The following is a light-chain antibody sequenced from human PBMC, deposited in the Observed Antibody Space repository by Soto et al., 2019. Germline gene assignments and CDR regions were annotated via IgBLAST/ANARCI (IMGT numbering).Light chain of an antibody. Sequence: EIVLTQSPDTLSLSPGERATLSCRASQSVSSSYLAWYQQKPGQAPRLLIYGASSRATGIPDRFSGSGSGTDFTLTISRLEPEDFAVYYCQQYGSSQTFGQGTKLEIK. J-gene: IGKJ2*01. CDR2: GAS. CDR1: QSVSSSY. V-gene: IGKV3-20*01. CDR3: QQYGSSQT.